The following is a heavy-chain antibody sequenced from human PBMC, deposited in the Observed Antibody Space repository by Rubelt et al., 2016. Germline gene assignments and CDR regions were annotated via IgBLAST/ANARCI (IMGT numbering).Heavy chain of an antibody. D-gene: IGHD3-22*01. CDR2: IDWADDK. V-gene: IGHV2-70*15. Sequence: QVTLRESGPALVKPTQTLTLTCPFSGFSLSTSGMCVSWIRQPPGKALEWPARIDWADDKYYSTSLKTRLTISKETSKNQVVLTMTNMDPVDTATYYCARILLPDYYDSSGGMDVWGQGTTVTVSS. J-gene: IGHJ6*02. CDR1: GFSLSTSGMC. CDR3: ARILLPDYYDSSGGMDV.